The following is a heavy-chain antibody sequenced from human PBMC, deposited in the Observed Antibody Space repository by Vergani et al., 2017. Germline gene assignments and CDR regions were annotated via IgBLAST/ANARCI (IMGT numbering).Heavy chain of an antibody. CDR2: VFYGGRT. CDR1: GDSISTSSYA. J-gene: IGHJ4*02. V-gene: IGHV4-39*01. D-gene: IGHD2-21*01. Sequence: QMQLQESGPGLVKPSETLSLSCTVSGDSISTSSYAWGWIRQTPGKTLEWIGTVFYGGRTSYNPSLKSRVTLSLDTSKKQISLHLTSVTAADTAVYYCARHISVVRPSSMTSFDYWGQGTLVTVSS. CDR3: ARHISVVRPSSMTSFDY.